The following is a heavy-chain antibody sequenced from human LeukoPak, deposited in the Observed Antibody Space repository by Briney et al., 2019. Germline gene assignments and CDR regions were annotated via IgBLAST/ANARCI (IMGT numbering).Heavy chain of an antibody. D-gene: IGHD3-22*01. J-gene: IGHJ4*02. Sequence: PSETLSLTCTVSGGSISSYYWSWIRQPPGKGLEWIGYIYYSGGTNYNPSLKSRVTISVDTSKNQFSLKLSSVTAADTAVYYCTKEPQPNSAYPLPLDYWGQGALVTVSS. CDR1: GGSISSYY. CDR3: TKEPQPNSAYPLPLDY. CDR2: IYYSGGT. V-gene: IGHV4-59*01.